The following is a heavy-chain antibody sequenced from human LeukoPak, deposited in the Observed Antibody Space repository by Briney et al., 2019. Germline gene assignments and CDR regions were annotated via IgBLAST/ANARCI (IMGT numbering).Heavy chain of an antibody. CDR3: ARDGFTMIVVGWYFDL. CDR1: GFTLSSYA. D-gene: IGHD3-22*01. V-gene: IGHV3-33*08. Sequence: GRSLRLSCAASGFTLSSYAMHWVSQAPGKGLEWVAVIRYDGSNKDYADSVKGRFTISRDNSKNTLYLQMNSLRAEDTAVYYCARDGFTMIVVGWYFDLWGRGTLVTVSS. CDR2: IRYDGSNK. J-gene: IGHJ2*01.